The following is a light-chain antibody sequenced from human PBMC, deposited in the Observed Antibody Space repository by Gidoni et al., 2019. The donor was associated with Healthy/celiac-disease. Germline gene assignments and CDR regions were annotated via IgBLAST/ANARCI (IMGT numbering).Light chain of an antibody. CDR2: AAS. V-gene: IGKV1-39*01. CDR1: QSISSY. J-gene: IGKJ2*01. CDR3: QQRYSTPLYT. Sequence: DIQMTQFQSSLSASVGDRVTITCLARQSISSYLNWYQQKPGKAPKPLIYAASSLQSGVPSRFSGSGAGTDFTLTISSLQPEDFATYYCQQRYSTPLYTFGQGTKLEIK.